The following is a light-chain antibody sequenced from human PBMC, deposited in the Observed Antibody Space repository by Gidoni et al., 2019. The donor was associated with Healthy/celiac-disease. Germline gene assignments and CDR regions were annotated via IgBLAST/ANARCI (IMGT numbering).Light chain of an antibody. J-gene: IGLJ2*01. CDR3: GTWDSSLSAVV. CDR1: SSNIGNNY. CDR2: DNN. V-gene: IGLV1-51*01. Sequence: AVLTQPQSVSAAPGQKVTISCSGSSSNIGNNYVSWYQQLPGTAPKLLIYDNNKRPSGIPDRFSGSKSGTSATLGITGLQTGDEADYYCGTWDSSLSAVVFGGGTKLTVL.